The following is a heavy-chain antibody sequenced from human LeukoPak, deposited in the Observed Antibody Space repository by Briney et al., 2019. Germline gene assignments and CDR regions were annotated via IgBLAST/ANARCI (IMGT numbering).Heavy chain of an antibody. V-gene: IGHV3-7*01. CDR1: GFTFSTYW. Sequence: GGSLRLSCAASGFTFSTYWMSWVRQVPGKGLEWVANINQDGSEKYYVDSVKGRVTFSRDNAKSSVYLQMNSLRVEDTAVYRCARSGPYHLPPRPIDYWGQGTLVTVSS. CDR2: INQDGSEK. D-gene: IGHD3-10*01. J-gene: IGHJ4*02. CDR3: ARSGPYHLPPRPIDY.